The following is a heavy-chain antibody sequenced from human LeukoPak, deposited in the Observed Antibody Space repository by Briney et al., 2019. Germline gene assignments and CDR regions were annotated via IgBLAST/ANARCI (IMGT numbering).Heavy chain of an antibody. Sequence: GGSLRLSCAASGSPFISYSRNGSRQAPGKGRGWVSSISSSSSYIYYADSVKGRFTISRDNAKNSLYLQMNSLRAEDTAVYYCARDAAYSGPTPSDYWGQGTLVTVSS. CDR3: ARDAAYSGPTPSDY. CDR1: GSPFISYS. D-gene: IGHD1-26*01. CDR2: ISSSSSYI. V-gene: IGHV3-21*01. J-gene: IGHJ4*02.